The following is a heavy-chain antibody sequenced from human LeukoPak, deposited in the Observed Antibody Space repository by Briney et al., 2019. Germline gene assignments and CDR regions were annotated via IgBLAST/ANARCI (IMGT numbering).Heavy chain of an antibody. D-gene: IGHD3-9*01. CDR1: GGSISSYY. V-gene: IGHV4-4*07. J-gene: IGHJ5*02. CDR3: ARAIDDNLTGHWFDP. CDR2: IYTSGST. Sequence: SETLSLTCTVSGGSISSYYWSWIRQPAGKGLEWIGRIYTSGSTNYNPSLKSRVTMSVDTSKNQFSLKLSSVTAADTAMYYCARAIDDNLTGHWFDPLGQGTLVTVSS.